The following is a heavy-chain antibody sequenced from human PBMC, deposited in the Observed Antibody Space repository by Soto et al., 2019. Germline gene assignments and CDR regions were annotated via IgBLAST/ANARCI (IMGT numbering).Heavy chain of an antibody. Sequence: QGQLVQSGPEVKKPGSSVKVSCKDSGGLFSSFAISWVRQAPGQGLEWLGGIIPVFGTPSYAEKFQGRLTITADESTNTAYREISSLRSGDTAVNYWGRGGGPYFWFTEFWGQGTLGTVSS. CDR2: IIPVFGTP. CDR1: GGLFSSFA. J-gene: IGHJ4*02. CDR3: GRGGGPYFWFTEF. D-gene: IGHD3-3*01. V-gene: IGHV1-69*01.